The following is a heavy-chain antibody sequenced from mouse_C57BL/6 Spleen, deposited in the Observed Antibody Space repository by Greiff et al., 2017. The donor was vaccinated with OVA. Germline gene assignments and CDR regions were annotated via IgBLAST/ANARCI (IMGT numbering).Heavy chain of an antibody. CDR3: ASVNWDGGVYYFDY. J-gene: IGHJ2*01. D-gene: IGHD4-1*01. CDR1: GYTFTSYG. V-gene: IGHV1-58*01. CDR2: IYIGNGYT. Sequence: EVKLMESGAELVRPGSSVKMSCKTSGYTFTSYGINWVKQRPGQGLEWIGYIYIGNGYTEYNEKFKGKATLTSDTSSSTAYMQLSSLTSEDSAIYFCASVNWDGGVYYFDYWGQGTTLTVSS.